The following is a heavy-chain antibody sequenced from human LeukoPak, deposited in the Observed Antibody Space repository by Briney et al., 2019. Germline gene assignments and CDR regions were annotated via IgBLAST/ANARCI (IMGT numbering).Heavy chain of an antibody. D-gene: IGHD4-23*01. CDR1: GFTFSDAW. CDR3: TSSGSRWDYFDY. V-gene: IGHV3-15*05. Sequence: PGGSLRLSCAGSGFTFSDAWMSWVRQAPGKGLEWVARIKTKPEGGTTDYAAVVKGRFTISRDDSKNTLFLQMNSLKTEDTAVYYCTSSGSRWDYFDYWGQGTLATVSS. J-gene: IGHJ4*02. CDR2: IKTKPEGGTT.